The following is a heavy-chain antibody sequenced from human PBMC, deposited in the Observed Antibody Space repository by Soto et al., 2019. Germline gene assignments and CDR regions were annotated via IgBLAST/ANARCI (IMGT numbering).Heavy chain of an antibody. D-gene: IGHD6-25*01. J-gene: IGHJ4*02. CDR3: VRVVDDEDGAAAPRFCFEN. CDR2: ISSSGDYL. Sequence: PGGSLRLSCAASGFTFRRNNMNWVRQAPGKGLEWVASISSSGDYLYYADSVKGRCIISRDNYQNSLFLQMNNLRADDTAVYYCVRVVDDEDGAAAPRFCFENWGQGTPVTVSS. CDR1: GFTFRRNN. V-gene: IGHV3-21*01.